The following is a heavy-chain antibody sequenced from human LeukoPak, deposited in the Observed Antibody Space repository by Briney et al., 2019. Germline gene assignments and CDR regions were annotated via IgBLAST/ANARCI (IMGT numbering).Heavy chain of an antibody. CDR2: ISGSGGST. CDR1: GFTFSSYW. CDR3: AKDQGNIVLMVYAHFDY. Sequence: GGSLRLSCAASGFTFSSYWMNWVRQAPGKGLEWVSAISGSGGSTYYADSVKGRFTISRDNSKNTLYLQMNSLRAEDTAVYYCAKDQGNIVLMVYAHFDYWGQGTLVTVSS. D-gene: IGHD2-8*01. J-gene: IGHJ4*02. V-gene: IGHV3-23*01.